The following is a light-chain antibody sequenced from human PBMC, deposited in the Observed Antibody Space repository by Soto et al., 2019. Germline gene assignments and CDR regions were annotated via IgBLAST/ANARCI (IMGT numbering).Light chain of an antibody. CDR1: QSVSSNF. V-gene: IGKV3-20*01. J-gene: IGKJ5*01. CDR2: DTS. Sequence: EIVLTQSPVTLSLSPGERATLSCRASQSVSSNFLAWYQQKPGQAPRLLIYDTSSRASGIPDRFSGSGSGTDFTLTISRLEPEDFAVFYCRQYGTSEIIFGQGTRLEIK. CDR3: RQYGTSEII.